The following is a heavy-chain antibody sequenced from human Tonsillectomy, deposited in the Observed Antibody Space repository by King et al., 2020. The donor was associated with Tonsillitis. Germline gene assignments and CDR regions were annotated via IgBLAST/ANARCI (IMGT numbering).Heavy chain of an antibody. CDR2: ISYGGNTK. CDR1: GFTFSSDV. CDR3: AKGHSSGWFYFDS. J-gene: IGHJ4*02. V-gene: IGHV3-30*18. D-gene: IGHD6-19*01. Sequence: VQLVESGGGVVQPVRSLRLSCAASGFTFSSDVMHWCRQAPGKGLEWVAVISYGGNTKYNAGSVKGRVTISRDNSKNTLYLQMNSLRGEYTAVYYCAKGHSSGWFYFDSWGQGTLVTVSS.